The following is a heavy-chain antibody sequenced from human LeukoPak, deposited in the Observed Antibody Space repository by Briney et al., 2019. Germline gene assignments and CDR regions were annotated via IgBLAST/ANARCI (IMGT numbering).Heavy chain of an antibody. Sequence: SVKVSCKASEGTFSSYAISWVRQAPGQGLEWMGGIIPIFGTANYAQKFQGRVTITADESTSTAYMELSSLRSEDTAVYYCASDGTSAASSGYYLGYWGQGTLVTVSS. CDR1: EGTFSSYA. CDR2: IIPIFGTA. J-gene: IGHJ4*02. CDR3: ASDGTSAASSGYYLGY. D-gene: IGHD3-22*01. V-gene: IGHV1-69*13.